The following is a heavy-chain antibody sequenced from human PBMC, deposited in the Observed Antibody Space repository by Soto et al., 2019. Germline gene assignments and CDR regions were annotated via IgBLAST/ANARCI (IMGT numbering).Heavy chain of an antibody. CDR3: VRTTVTTVSVYFDY. CDR1: GYSISRGYH. V-gene: IGHV4-38-2*01. J-gene: IGHJ4*02. CDR2: VFHGGNT. D-gene: IGHD4-17*01. Sequence: KHSETLSLTSSVSGYSISRGYHWGWIRQPPGTDLEWLGSVFHGGNTYDNPSLKSPVTITLDTSKNQFALRLASVTAADTALYYCVRTTVTTVSVYFDYWGQGILVTVSS.